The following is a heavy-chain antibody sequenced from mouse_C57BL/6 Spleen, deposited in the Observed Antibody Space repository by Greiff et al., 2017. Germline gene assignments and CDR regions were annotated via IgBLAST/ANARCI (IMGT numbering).Heavy chain of an antibody. CDR2: IYPRDGST. D-gene: IGHD1-1*01. J-gene: IGHJ2*01. CDR1: GYTFTDHT. CDR3: ARDTTVVDYFDY. V-gene: IGHV1-78*01. Sequence: VQLQQSDAELVKPGASVKISCKVSGYTFTDHTIHWMKQRPEQGLEWIGYIYPRDGSTKYNEKVKGKATLTADTSSSTAYMQRNSLTSEDSAVYVCARDTTVVDYFDYWGQGTTLTVSS.